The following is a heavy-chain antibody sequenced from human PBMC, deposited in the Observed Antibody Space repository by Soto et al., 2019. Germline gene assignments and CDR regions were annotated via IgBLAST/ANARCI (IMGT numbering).Heavy chain of an antibody. CDR3: PSFANTVVNHFDWFDP. V-gene: IGHV1-69*02. Sequence: SVKVSCKASGGTFSSYTISWVRQAPGQGLEWMGRIIPILGIANYAQKFQGRVTITADKSTSTAYMELSSLRSEDTAVYYCPSFANTVVNHFDWFDPWGQGTLVTVSS. CDR1: GGTFSSYT. D-gene: IGHD4-17*01. CDR2: IIPILGIA. J-gene: IGHJ5*02.